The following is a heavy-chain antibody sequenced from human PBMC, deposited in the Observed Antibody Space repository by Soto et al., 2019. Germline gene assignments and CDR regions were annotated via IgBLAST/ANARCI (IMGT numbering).Heavy chain of an antibody. CDR3: ARGIAAAGFNWFDP. J-gene: IGHJ5*02. CDR2: IYYSGST. D-gene: IGHD6-13*01. CDR1: GGSISSGGYY. Sequence: PSETLSLTCTVSGGSISSGGYYWSWIRQHPGKGLEWIGYIYYSGSTYYNPSLKSRVTISVDTSKNQFSLKLSSVTAADTAVYYCARGIAAAGFNWFDPWGQGTLVTV. V-gene: IGHV4-31*03.